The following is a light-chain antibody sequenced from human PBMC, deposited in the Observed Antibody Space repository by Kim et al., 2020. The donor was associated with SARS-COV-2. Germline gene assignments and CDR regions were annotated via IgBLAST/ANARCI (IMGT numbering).Light chain of an antibody. CDR3: QVWDSTSDHDMV. J-gene: IGLJ2*01. V-gene: IGLV3-21*03. CDR1: NIGGKS. CDR2: DDS. Sequence: SYELTQPPSASVAPGKTAKITCGGHNIGGKSVHWYQQRPGQAPVLVVYDDSERPSGIPERFSGSNSGSTATLTISRVEAGDEADYYCQVWDSTSDHDMVFGGGTQLTVL.